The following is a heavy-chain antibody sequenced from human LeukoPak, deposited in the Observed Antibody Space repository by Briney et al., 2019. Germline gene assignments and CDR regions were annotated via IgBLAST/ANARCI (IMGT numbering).Heavy chain of an antibody. D-gene: IGHD3-16*01. CDR1: GFIFSSYE. CDR3: AKDDDWGRFNH. CDR2: ISPRGDIT. V-gene: IGHV3-23*01. J-gene: IGHJ1*01. Sequence: GGSLRLSCAVSGFIFSSYEIDWVRQAPGKGLEWVSGISPRGDITYYTDSVRGRFTISRDNFKNTVSLQVNSLRAEDTAMYYCAKDDDWGRFNHWGQGTLVTVSS.